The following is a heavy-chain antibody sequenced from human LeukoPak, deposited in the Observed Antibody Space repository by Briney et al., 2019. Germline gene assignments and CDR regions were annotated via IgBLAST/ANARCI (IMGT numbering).Heavy chain of an antibody. CDR3: ARSPIAAAGNDWFDR. Sequence: PGRSLRLSCAASGFTFSSYAMHWVRQAPGKGLEWVAVRSYDGSNKYYAESVKGRFTISRDNSKNTLYLQMNSLRAEDTAVYYRARSPIAAAGNDWFDRWGQGTLVTVSS. CDR1: GFTFSSYA. V-gene: IGHV3-30*01. J-gene: IGHJ5*02. CDR2: RSYDGSNK. D-gene: IGHD6-13*01.